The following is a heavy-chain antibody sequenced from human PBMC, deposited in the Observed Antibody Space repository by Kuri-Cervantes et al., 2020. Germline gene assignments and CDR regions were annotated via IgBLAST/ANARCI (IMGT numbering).Heavy chain of an antibody. D-gene: IGHD6-13*01. CDR2: INHSGST. J-gene: IGHJ3*02. CDR1: GFTFSSAW. CDR3: ATSSRNAFDI. Sequence: GSLRLSCVVSGFTFSSAWMSWVRQVPGKGLEWIGEINHSGSTNYNPSLKSRVTISVDTSKNQFSLRLSSVTAADTAVYYCATSSRNAFDIWGQGTMVTVSS. V-gene: IGHV4-34*08.